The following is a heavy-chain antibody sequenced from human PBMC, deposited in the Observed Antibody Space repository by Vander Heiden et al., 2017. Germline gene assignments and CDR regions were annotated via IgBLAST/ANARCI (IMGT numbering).Heavy chain of an antibody. CDR1: GFRFSHYA. Sequence: EVQLLESGGGLVQPGGSLRLSCAASGFRFSHYAMSWVRQAPGKGLEWVSVISGGAGDTHYASSVRGRFTISRDNSKKTLFLQMNRLRVDDTALYYCVKDFSSSSPQYNWFDSWGQGTLVTVSS. CDR2: ISGGAGDT. CDR3: VKDFSSSSPQYNWFDS. D-gene: IGHD6-13*01. J-gene: IGHJ5*01. V-gene: IGHV3-23*01.